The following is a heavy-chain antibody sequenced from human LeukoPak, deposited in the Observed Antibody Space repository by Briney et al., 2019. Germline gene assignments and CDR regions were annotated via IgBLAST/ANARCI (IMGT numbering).Heavy chain of an antibody. V-gene: IGHV3-30*18. CDR2: ISYDGDNK. CDR1: GFTFSNYA. J-gene: IGHJ4*02. Sequence: PGGSLRLSCAASGFTFSNYAMHWVRQAPGKGLEWVAIISYDGDNKYYADSAKGRFTISRDNSKNTLYLQMESLRTEDTGVYFSVKEHTYLDNSGSYYCDSWGQGTLVTGSS. CDR3: VKEHTYLDNSGSYYCDS. D-gene: IGHD3-22*01.